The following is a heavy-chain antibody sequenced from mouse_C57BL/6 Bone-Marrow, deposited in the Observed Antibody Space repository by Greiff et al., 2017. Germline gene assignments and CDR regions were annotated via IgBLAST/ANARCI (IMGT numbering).Heavy chain of an antibody. D-gene: IGHD1-1*01. Sequence: EVMLVESGGGLVQPGGSLSLSCAASGFTFTDYYMSWVRQPPGKALEWLGFIRNKANGYTTEYSASVKGRFTISRDNSQSILYLQMNALRAEDSATYYCARSLYYYGSSYPSYWGQGTLVTVSA. CDR2: IRNKANGYTT. CDR3: ARSLYYYGSSYPSY. J-gene: IGHJ3*01. CDR1: GFTFTDYY. V-gene: IGHV7-3*01.